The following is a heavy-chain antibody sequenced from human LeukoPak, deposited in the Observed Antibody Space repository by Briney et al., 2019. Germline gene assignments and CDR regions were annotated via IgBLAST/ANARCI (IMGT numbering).Heavy chain of an antibody. V-gene: IGHV4-34*01. CDR1: GYSISNGYY. D-gene: IGHD4-17*01. CDR3: ARGLTTVTTWYYYYYMDV. CDR2: INHSGST. Sequence: PSETLSLTCTVSGYSISNGYYWSWIRQPPGKGLEWIGEINHSGSTNYNPSLKSRVTISVDTSKNQFSLKLSSVTAADTAVYYCARGLTTVTTWYYYYYMDVWGKGTTVTVSS. J-gene: IGHJ6*03.